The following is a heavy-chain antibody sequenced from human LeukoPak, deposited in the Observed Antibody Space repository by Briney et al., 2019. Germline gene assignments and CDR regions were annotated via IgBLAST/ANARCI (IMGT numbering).Heavy chain of an antibody. Sequence: GASVTVSFKASGGTFSSYAISWVRQAPGQGLEWMGGIIPIFGTANYAQKFQGRVTITTDESTSTAYMELSSLRSEDTAVYYCASYRDSSSWYGLFYFQHWGQGTLVTVSS. V-gene: IGHV1-69*05. CDR3: ASYRDSSSWYGLFYFQH. CDR2: IIPIFGTA. CDR1: GGTFSSYA. J-gene: IGHJ1*01. D-gene: IGHD6-13*01.